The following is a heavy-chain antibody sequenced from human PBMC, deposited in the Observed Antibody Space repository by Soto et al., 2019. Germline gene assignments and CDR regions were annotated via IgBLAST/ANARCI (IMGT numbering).Heavy chain of an antibody. CDR3: ASPKMGATKRHYYYGMDV. Sequence: QVQLVQSGAEVKKPGSSVKVSCKASGGTFSSYAISWVRQAPGQGLEWMGGIIPIFGTANYAQKFQGRVTITADKYTSTAYMELSSLRSEDTAVYYCASPKMGATKRHYYYGMDVWGQGTTVTVSS. V-gene: IGHV1-69*06. D-gene: IGHD1-26*01. CDR1: GGTFSSYA. J-gene: IGHJ6*02. CDR2: IIPIFGTA.